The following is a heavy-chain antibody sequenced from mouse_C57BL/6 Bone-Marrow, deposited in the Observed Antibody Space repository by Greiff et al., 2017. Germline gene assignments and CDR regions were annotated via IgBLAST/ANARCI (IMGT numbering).Heavy chain of an antibody. CDR3: APITGDFDY. V-gene: IGHV1-74*01. Sequence: QVQLQQPGAELVKPGASVKVSCKASGYTFTSYWMHWVKQRPGQGLEWIGMIHPYDSDTNYNQKFKGKATLTVDKASSTAYMQLSSRTSEDSAVYYWAPITGDFDYWGQGTTLTVSS. CDR2: IHPYDSDT. D-gene: IGHD1-2*01. CDR1: GYTFTSYW. J-gene: IGHJ2*01.